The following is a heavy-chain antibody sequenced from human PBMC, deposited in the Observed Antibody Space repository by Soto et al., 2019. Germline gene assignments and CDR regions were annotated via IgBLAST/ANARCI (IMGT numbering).Heavy chain of an antibody. CDR3: ARGHGRFAH. Sequence: WETLSLTCDVSGGSFTGYYWSWIRQPPGKGLEWIGEINHSGFTNYNPSLTGRVTISLDTSKSQFSLKLSSLTAADTAFYFCARGHGRFAHWGQGTLVNVSS. V-gene: IGHV4-34*01. CDR2: INHSGFT. CDR1: GGSFTGYY. J-gene: IGHJ4*02.